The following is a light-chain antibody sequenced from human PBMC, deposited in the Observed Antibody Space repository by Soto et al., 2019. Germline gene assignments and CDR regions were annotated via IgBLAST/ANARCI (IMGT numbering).Light chain of an antibody. CDR1: ETISTN. J-gene: IGKJ5*01. Sequence: EIVLTQSPATLSVSPGERATLSCRATETISTNLAWFQRKPGQPPRLLIYGSSTRATGVPDRFSGSGSGTEFTLFISSLQSEDVAHYSGQQCSNWPHGISLGQGTRLE. CDR2: GSS. CDR3: QQCSNWPHGIS. V-gene: IGKV3-15*01.